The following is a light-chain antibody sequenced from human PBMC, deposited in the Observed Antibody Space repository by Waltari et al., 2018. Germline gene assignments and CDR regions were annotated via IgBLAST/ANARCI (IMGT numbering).Light chain of an antibody. CDR1: SSHIGAGYD. CDR3: QSYDSSLSAYVV. CDR2: GNN. V-gene: IGLV1-40*01. J-gene: IGLJ2*01. Sequence: QSVLTQPPSVSGAPGQRVTISCTGRSSHIGAGYDVHWYQQLPGTAPNLLIYGNNNRPSGVLDRFSGSKSGTSASLAITGLQAEDEADYYCQSYDSSLSAYVVFGGGTKLTVL.